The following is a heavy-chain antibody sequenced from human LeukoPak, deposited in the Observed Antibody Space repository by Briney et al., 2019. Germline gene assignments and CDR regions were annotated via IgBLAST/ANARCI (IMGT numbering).Heavy chain of an antibody. CDR2: IKQDGSEK. CDR3: ARSLVVVAAKASVAFDI. CDR1: GFTSSSYW. V-gene: IGHV3-7*05. J-gene: IGHJ3*02. D-gene: IGHD2-15*01. Sequence: GGSLRLSCAASGFTSSSYWMSWVRQAPGKGLEWVANIKQDGSEKYYVDSVKGRFTISRDNAKNSLYLQMNSLRAEDTAVYYCARSLVVVAAKASVAFDIWGQGTMVTVSS.